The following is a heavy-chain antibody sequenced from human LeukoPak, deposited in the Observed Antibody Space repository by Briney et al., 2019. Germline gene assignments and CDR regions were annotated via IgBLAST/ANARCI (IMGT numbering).Heavy chain of an antibody. CDR2: ISWNSGSI. J-gene: IGHJ4*02. Sequence: GRSLRLSCAASGSTFDDYAIHWVRQAPGKGLEWVSGISWNSGSIGYADSVKGRFTISRDNAKNSLYLQMNSLRAEDTALYYCAKDSYGDYSWYFDYWGQGTLVTVSS. CDR3: AKDSYGDYSWYFDY. CDR1: GSTFDDYA. D-gene: IGHD4-17*01. V-gene: IGHV3-9*01.